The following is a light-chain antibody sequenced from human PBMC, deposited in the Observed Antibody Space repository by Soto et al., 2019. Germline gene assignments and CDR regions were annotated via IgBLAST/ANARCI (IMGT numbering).Light chain of an antibody. J-gene: IGLJ2*01. V-gene: IGLV2-14*01. CDR2: EVS. CDR1: SSDVGGYNY. CDR3: SSYTSSTHVV. Sequence: QSALTQPASVSGSPGQSITISCTGTSSDVGGYNYVSWYQQHPGKAPKLMIYEVSNRPSGVSNRFSGSKSGNPASLTISGLQAEDEADYYCSSYTSSTHVVFGGGTKVTVL.